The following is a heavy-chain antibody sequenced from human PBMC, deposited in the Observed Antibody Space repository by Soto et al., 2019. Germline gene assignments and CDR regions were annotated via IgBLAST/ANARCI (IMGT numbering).Heavy chain of an antibody. J-gene: IGHJ2*01. CDR1: GFTFSSYA. V-gene: IGHV3-23*01. CDR3: ANSPTTHPPKSYYGDYVRDPPKFWYFDL. Sequence: PGGSLRLSCAASGFTFSSYAMSWVRQAPGKGLEWVSAISGSGGSTYYADSVKGRFTISRDNSKNTLYLQMNSLRAEDTAVYYCANSPTTHPPKSYYGDYVRDPPKFWYFDLWGRGTLVTVSS. CDR2: ISGSGGST. D-gene: IGHD4-17*01.